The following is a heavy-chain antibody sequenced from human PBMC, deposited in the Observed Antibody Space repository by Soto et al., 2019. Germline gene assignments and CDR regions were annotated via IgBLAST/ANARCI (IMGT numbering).Heavy chain of an antibody. J-gene: IGHJ6*02. V-gene: IGHV1-2*04. CDR1: GYTFTGYY. Sequence: QVQLVQSGAEVKKPGASVKVSCKASGYTFTGYYIHWVRQAPGQGLEWMGWINPNSGGTNYAQKFQGWVTMTRDTSISTAYMELSRLRSDDTAVYYCERASMVRGQGYYYGMDVWGQGTTVTVSS. CDR3: ERASMVRGQGYYYGMDV. D-gene: IGHD3-10*01. CDR2: INPNSGGT.